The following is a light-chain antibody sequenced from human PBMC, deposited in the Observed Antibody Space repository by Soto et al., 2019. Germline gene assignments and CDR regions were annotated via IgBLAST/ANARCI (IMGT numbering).Light chain of an antibody. CDR1: RSDVGAYNY. Sequence: QSALTQPASVSGSPGQSIAISCTGTRSDVGAYNYVSWYQQHPGKAPKLMISEVTNRPSGVSDRFSVSKSGNTASLTISGLQAEDEADYYCSSFTSGFTFVFGTGTKLTVL. CDR3: SSFTSGFTFV. J-gene: IGLJ1*01. V-gene: IGLV2-14*01. CDR2: EVT.